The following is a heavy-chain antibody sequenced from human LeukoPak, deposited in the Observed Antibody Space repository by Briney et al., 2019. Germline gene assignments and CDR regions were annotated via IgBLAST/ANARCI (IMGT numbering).Heavy chain of an antibody. D-gene: IGHD3-10*01. Sequence: GSLRLSCAASGFTVSSNYMSWVRQPPGKGLEWIGEIYHSGSTNYNPSLKSRVTISVDTSKNQFSLKLSSVTAADTAVYYCARGLLLWFGELNWFDPWGQGTLVTVSS. CDR2: IYHSGST. J-gene: IGHJ5*02. CDR1: GFTVSSNY. CDR3: ARGLLLWFGELNWFDP. V-gene: IGHV4-34*01.